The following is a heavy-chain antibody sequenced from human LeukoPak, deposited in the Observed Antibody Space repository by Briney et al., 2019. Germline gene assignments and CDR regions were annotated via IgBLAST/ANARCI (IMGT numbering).Heavy chain of an antibody. CDR2: KYYSGST. Sequence: SETLSLTCDVSGVSINTCCYYWTWIRQPPGKGLEWIGYKYYSGSTRYNSSLRGRLTISLDTSKNQFSLRLTSVTAADTAVYYCARGRSYGFDFDSWGPGTLVIVSS. CDR1: GVSINTCCYY. CDR3: ARGRSYGFDFDS. V-gene: IGHV4-61*01. D-gene: IGHD5-18*01. J-gene: IGHJ4*02.